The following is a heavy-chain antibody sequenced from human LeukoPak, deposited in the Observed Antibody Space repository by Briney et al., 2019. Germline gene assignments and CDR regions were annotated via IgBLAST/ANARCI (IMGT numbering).Heavy chain of an antibody. Sequence: GESLKISCKTSGYNFTTFWIGWVRQLPGKGLEWMGIIYPSDSDTRYSPSFQGQVTISADKSISTAYLHCSTLKASDTAMYYCARANLPEYYMDVWGKGTTVTVSS. CDR1: GYNFTTFW. CDR2: IYPSDSDT. J-gene: IGHJ6*03. V-gene: IGHV5-51*01. CDR3: ARANLPEYYMDV. D-gene: IGHD2-2*01.